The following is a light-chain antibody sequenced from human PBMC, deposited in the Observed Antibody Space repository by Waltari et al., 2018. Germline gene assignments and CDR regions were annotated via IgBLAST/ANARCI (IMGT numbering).Light chain of an antibody. CDR1: TSDGGNSNF. CDR3: CSHVQKDIWL. CDR2: EVI. Sequence: QSALTQPASVSGAPGQSITISCAATTSDGGNSNFVSWYQHHPGKVPKLLIYEVIKRPSNISDRFTGSKSGNTASLSISGLQADDEADYYCCSHVQKDIWLFGRGTKVTVL. V-gene: IGLV2-23*02. J-gene: IGLJ2*01.